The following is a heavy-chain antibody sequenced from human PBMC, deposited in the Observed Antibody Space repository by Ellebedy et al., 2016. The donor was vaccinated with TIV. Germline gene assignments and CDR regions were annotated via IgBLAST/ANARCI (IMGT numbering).Heavy chain of an antibody. CDR3: VRDRGGWCGSGICDPVGWFDP. D-gene: IGHD2-21*01. CDR2: INPRDGST. Sequence: ASVKVSCMAYRYTFSPYYVNWVRQAPGHGLEWMGVINPRDGSTTYAQKFQGKTIMTTDTSTDTVYMEVNSLRFEDTAVFFCVRDRGGWCGSGICDPVGWFDPWGQGTLVIVSS. J-gene: IGHJ5*02. V-gene: IGHV1-46*01. CDR1: RYTFSPYY.